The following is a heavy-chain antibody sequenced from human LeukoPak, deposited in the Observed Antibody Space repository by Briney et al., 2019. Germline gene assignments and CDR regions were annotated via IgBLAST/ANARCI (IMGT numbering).Heavy chain of an antibody. CDR2: IYYSGST. J-gene: IGHJ4*02. Sequence: SETLSLTCTVSGGSISSYYWSWIRQPPGKGLEWIGYIYYSGSTYYNPSLKGRVTISVDTSKNQFSLKLSSVTAADTAVYYCASLLLQTLFDYWGQGTLVTVSS. CDR1: GGSISSYY. CDR3: ASLLLQTLFDY. V-gene: IGHV4-59*06. D-gene: IGHD2-15*01.